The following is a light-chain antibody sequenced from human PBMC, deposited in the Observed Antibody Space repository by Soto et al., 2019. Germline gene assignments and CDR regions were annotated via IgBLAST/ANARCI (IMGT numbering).Light chain of an antibody. CDR2: DAS. CDR1: QSVRSW. Sequence: DIQMTQSPATLSASVGYRVTITCRASQSVRSWLAWYQQKPGTAPKLLIFDASRLESGVPSRFSGSASGTEFTLTISSLQPDDFATYYCQQYDNYPLTFGGGTKV. CDR3: QQYDNYPLT. V-gene: IGKV1-5*01. J-gene: IGKJ4*01.